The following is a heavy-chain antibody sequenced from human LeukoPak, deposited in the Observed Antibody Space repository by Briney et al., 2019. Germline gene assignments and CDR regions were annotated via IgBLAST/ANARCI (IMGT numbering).Heavy chain of an antibody. Sequence: PGGSLRLSCAASGFIFSSYAMSWVRQAPGKGLEWVSTISGGATKTYYADSMKGRFTISRDNSKNTLYLQVNRLRVEDTAVYYCAITKGFDSSWYRAFDSWGQGTLVTVSS. CDR1: GFIFSSYA. J-gene: IGHJ5*01. CDR3: AITKGFDSSWYRAFDS. CDR2: ISGGATKT. D-gene: IGHD6-13*01. V-gene: IGHV3-23*01.